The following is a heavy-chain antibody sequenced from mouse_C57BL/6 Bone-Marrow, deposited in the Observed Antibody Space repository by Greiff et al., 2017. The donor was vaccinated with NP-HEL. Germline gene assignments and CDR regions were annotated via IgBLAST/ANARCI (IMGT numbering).Heavy chain of an antibody. D-gene: IGHD2-3*01. V-gene: IGHV1-50*01. CDR1: GYTFTSYW. J-gene: IGHJ2*01. CDR2: IDPSDSYT. Sequence: QVQLQQSGAELVKPGASVKLSCKASGYTFTSYWMQWVKQRPGQGLEWIGEIDPSDSYTNYNQKFKGKATLTVDTSSSTAYRQLSSLTSEDSAVYYCARGRFYDGYYVDYWGQGTTLTVSS. CDR3: ARGRFYDGYYVDY.